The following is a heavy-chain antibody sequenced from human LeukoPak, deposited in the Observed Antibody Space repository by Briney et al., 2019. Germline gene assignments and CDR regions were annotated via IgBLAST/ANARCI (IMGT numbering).Heavy chain of an antibody. CDR2: IYYSGST. D-gene: IGHD3-10*01. V-gene: IGHV4-39*07. CDR1: GGSISSSTYF. CDR3: ARDLRWFGELVAFDY. J-gene: IGHJ4*02. Sequence: SETLSLTCTVSGGSISSSTYFWGWIRQPPGKGLEWIGTIYYSGSTYYNPSLKSRVTISVDKSKNQFSLKLSSVTVADTAVYYCARDLRWFGELVAFDYWGQGTLVTVSS.